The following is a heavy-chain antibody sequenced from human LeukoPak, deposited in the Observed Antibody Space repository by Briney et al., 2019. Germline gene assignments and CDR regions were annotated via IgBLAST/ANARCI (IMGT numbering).Heavy chain of an antibody. Sequence: GASVKVSCKASGYTFTGYYMHWVRQAPGQGLEWMGWINPSSGGTNYAQKFQGRVTMTRDTSISAAYMEVSRLRSDDTAVYYCAKSNPHYDSSGHLDCWGQGTLVSVSS. CDR2: INPSSGGT. CDR1: GYTFTGYY. D-gene: IGHD3-22*01. V-gene: IGHV1-2*02. J-gene: IGHJ4*02. CDR3: AKSNPHYDSSGHLDC.